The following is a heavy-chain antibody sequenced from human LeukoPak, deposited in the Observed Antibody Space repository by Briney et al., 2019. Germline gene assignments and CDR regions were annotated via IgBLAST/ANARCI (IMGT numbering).Heavy chain of an antibody. D-gene: IGHD6-13*01. Sequence: GGSLRLSCAGSGSTLSTYWMHWVRQAPGKGLVWVSRIKTDGSTTYYADSVKGRFTTSRDNAKNTIYLQMNSLRVEDTAVYYCARDPLGIVAGSGMDVWGQGTTVTVSS. CDR1: GSTLSTYW. V-gene: IGHV3-74*01. CDR3: ARDPLGIVAGSGMDV. J-gene: IGHJ6*02. CDR2: IKTDGSTT.